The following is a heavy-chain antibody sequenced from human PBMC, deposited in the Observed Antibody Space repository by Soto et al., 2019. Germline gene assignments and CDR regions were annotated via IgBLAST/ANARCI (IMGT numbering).Heavy chain of an antibody. J-gene: IGHJ5*02. CDR1: GGSISSYY. V-gene: IGHV4-59*01. Sequence: SETLSLTSTVSGGSISSYYWSWIRQPPGKGLEWIGYIYYSGSTNNNPSLKSRVTISVDTSKNQFSLKLSSVTAADTAVYYCASYSRRSNYWFDPWGQGTLVTVSS. CDR3: ASYSRRSNYWFDP. D-gene: IGHD6-13*01. CDR2: IYYSGST.